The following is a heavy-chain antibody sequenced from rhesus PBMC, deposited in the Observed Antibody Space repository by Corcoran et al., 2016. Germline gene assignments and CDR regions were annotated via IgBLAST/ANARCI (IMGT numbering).Heavy chain of an antibody. V-gene: IGHV4S10*01. CDR3: ARGVGAAAGIDY. D-gene: IGHD6-25*01. J-gene: IGHJ4*01. Sequence: QVQLQESDPGVVKPSETLSLTCAVSGGSISDSYRWSWIRQPPGKGLEWIGYIYGSSTSTNYNPSLKSLVTISKDTSKNQFSLKLSSVTAADTAVYYCARGVGAAAGIDYWGQGVLVTVSS. CDR2: IYGSSTST. CDR1: GGSISDSYR.